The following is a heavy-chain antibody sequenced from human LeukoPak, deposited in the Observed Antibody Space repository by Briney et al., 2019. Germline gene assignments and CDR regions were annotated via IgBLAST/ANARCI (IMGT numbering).Heavy chain of an antibody. D-gene: IGHD4-17*01. CDR3: ARYPDYGDYEREYYFDY. CDR1: GYTFTSYA. V-gene: IGHV1-3*01. CDR2: INAGNGNT. J-gene: IGHJ4*02. Sequence: ASVKVSCKASGYTFTSYAMHWVRQAPGQRLEWMGWINAGNGNTKYSQKFQGRVTITRDTSASTAYMELSSLRSEDTAVYYCARYPDYGDYEREYYFDYWGQGTLVTVSS.